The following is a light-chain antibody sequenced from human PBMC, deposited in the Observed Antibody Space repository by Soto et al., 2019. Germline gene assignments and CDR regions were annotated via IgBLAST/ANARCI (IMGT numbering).Light chain of an antibody. Sequence: EIVLTQSPGTLSLSPGERATLSCRASQSVSSSYLAWYQQKPGQAPRLLIYGASSRATGIPDRFSGSGSGTDFPLTISRLEPEECAVYYCQQYGSFPITFGQGTRLEIK. J-gene: IGKJ5*01. CDR3: QQYGSFPIT. CDR2: GAS. V-gene: IGKV3-20*01. CDR1: QSVSSSY.